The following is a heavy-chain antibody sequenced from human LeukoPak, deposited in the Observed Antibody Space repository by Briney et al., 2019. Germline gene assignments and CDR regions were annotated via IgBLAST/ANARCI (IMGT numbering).Heavy chain of an antibody. CDR3: ARGLRGHNWFDP. V-gene: IGHV4-34*01. CDR2: INHSGST. D-gene: IGHD3-10*01. CDR1: GGSFSGYY. J-gene: IGHJ5*02. Sequence: SETPSLTCAVYGGSFSGYYWSWIRQPPGKGLEWIGEINHSGSTNYNPSLKSRVTISVDTSKNQFSLKLSSVTAADTAVYYCARGLRGHNWFDPWGQGTLVTVSS.